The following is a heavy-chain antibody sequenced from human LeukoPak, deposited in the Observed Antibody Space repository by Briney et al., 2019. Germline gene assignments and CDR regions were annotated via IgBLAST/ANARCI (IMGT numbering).Heavy chain of an antibody. V-gene: IGHV3-23*01. Sequence: GGSLRLSCAASGFIFNNYGLIWVRQAPGKGLEWVSAISNDGGGTNYADFVKGRFTISRDNSKNTLYLQMNILGAEDTAVYYCAKDGPAVLRYFDWLAARTYYGMDVWGQGTTVTVSS. CDR1: GFIFNNYG. CDR3: AKDGPAVLRYFDWLAARTYYGMDV. J-gene: IGHJ6*02. CDR2: ISNDGGGT. D-gene: IGHD3-9*01.